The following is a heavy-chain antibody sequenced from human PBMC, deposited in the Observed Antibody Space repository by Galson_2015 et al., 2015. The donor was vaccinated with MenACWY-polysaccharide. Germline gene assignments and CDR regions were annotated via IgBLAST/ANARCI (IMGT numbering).Heavy chain of an antibody. J-gene: IGHJ4*02. Sequence: SVKVSCKASGYTLTSYDINWVRQATGQGLEWMGWMSPNTAKTGYPQKFQGRVTMTRNASISTAYMELSSLTSEDTAVYYCARGRRDTAVAATAAVFLDYWGQGILVTVSS. D-gene: IGHD6-19*01. CDR3: ARGRRDTAVAATAAVFLDY. CDR1: GYTLTSYD. V-gene: IGHV1-8*01. CDR2: MSPNTAKT.